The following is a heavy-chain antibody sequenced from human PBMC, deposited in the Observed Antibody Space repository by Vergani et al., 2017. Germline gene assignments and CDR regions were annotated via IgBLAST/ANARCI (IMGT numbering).Heavy chain of an antibody. Sequence: VQMVESGGGLVQPGGSLRLSCEASGFSFPGYAMGWVRQAPGKGLEWVALISNDGRHTYYADSVRGRFSISRDNSKNTLYLQMNSLRTEDTANYYCRGEMDVWGQGTTVTVSS. CDR3: RGEMDV. V-gene: IGHV3-30*04. CDR1: GFSFPGYA. CDR2: ISNDGRHT. J-gene: IGHJ6*02.